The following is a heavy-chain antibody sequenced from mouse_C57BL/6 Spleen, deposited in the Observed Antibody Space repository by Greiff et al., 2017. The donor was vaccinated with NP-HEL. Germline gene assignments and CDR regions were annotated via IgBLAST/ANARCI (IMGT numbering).Heavy chain of an antibody. CDR1: GFTFSDYG. D-gene: IGHD1-1*01. V-gene: IGHV5-17*01. CDR2: ISSGSSTI. CDR3: ARMYYGSSPCYAMDY. J-gene: IGHJ4*01. Sequence: EVNVVESGGGLVKPGGSLKLSCAASGFTFSDYGMHWVRQAPEKGLEWVAYISSGSSTIYYADTVKGRFTISRDNAKNTLFLQMTSLRSEDTAMYYCARMYYGSSPCYAMDYWGQGTSVTVSS.